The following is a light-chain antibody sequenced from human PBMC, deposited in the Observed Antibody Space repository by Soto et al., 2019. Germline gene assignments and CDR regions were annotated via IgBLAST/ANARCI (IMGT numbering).Light chain of an antibody. CDR2: EVT. CDR3: CSYAGSSTFVV. J-gene: IGLJ2*01. CDR1: SSDVGSYHL. V-gene: IGLV2-23*02. Sequence: QSVLTQAASVSGSPGQSITISCTGTSSDVGSYHLVSWYQQHPGKAPKLMIYEVTKRPSGVSNRFSGSKSGNTASLTISGLQAEDEADYYCCSYAGSSTFVVFGGGTKLTVL.